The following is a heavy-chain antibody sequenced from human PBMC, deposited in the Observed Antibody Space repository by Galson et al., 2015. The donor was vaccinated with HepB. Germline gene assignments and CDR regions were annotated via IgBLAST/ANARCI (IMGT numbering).Heavy chain of an antibody. CDR3: ARSGAGGYCSGGSCYSGVLVDY. J-gene: IGHJ4*02. CDR2: ISSSSSTI. CDR1: GFTFSSYS. D-gene: IGHD2-15*01. V-gene: IGHV3-48*04. Sequence: SLRLSCAASGFTFSSYSMNWVRQAPGKGLEWVSYISSSSSTIYYADSVKGRFTISRDNAKNSLYLQMNSLRAEDTAVYYCARSGAGGYCSGGSCYSGVLVDYWGQGTLVTVSS.